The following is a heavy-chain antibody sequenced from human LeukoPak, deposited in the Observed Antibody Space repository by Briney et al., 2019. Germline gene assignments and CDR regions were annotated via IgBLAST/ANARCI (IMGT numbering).Heavy chain of an antibody. CDR2: IIPIFGTA. CDR3: ARPEDPAVGFYAFDI. D-gene: IGHD1-26*01. CDR1: GGTFSSYA. J-gene: IGHJ3*02. V-gene: IGHV1-69*05. Sequence: GASVKVSCKASGGTFSSYAISWVRQAPGQGLEWMGGIIPIFGTANYAQKFQGRVTITTDESTSTAYMELSSLRSEDTAVYYCARPEDPAVGFYAFDIWGQGTMVTVSS.